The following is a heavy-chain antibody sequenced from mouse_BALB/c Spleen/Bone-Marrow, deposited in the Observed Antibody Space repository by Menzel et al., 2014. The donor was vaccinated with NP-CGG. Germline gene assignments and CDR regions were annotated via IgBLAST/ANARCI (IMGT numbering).Heavy chain of an antibody. J-gene: IGHJ2*01. V-gene: IGHV1-18*01. CDR2: INPYNGGT. CDR3: ARGPYYGYYFDY. D-gene: IGHD2-10*01. CDR1: GYSFTGYT. Sequence: EVKLVESGPELVKPGASMKISCKASGYSFTGYTMNWVKQSHGKDLEWIGLINPYNGGTSYNQKFKGKATLTVDKSSSTAYMELLSLTSEDSAVYYCARGPYYGYYFDYWGQGTTLTASS.